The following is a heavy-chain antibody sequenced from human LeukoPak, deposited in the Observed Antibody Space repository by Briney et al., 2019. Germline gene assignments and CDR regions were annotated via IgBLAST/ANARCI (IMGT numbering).Heavy chain of an antibody. Sequence: SETLSLTCTVSGGSISSSSYYWSWIRQPPGKGLEWIGEINHSGSTNYNPSLKSRVTISVDTSKNQFSLKLSSVTAADTAVYYCARSRGGQQLGFDYWGQGTLVTVSS. J-gene: IGHJ4*02. V-gene: IGHV4-39*07. CDR1: GGSISSSSYY. D-gene: IGHD6-13*01. CDR2: INHSGST. CDR3: ARSRGGQQLGFDY.